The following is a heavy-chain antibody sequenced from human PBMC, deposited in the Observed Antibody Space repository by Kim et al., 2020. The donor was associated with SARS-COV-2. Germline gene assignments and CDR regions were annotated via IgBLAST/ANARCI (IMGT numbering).Heavy chain of an antibody. V-gene: IGHV4-31*03. CDR2: IYYSGST. D-gene: IGHD4-17*01. Sequence: SETLSLTCTVSGGSISSGGYYWSWIRQHPGKGLEWIGYIYYSGSTYYNPSLKSRVTISVDTSKNQFSLKLSSVTAADTAVYYCARVTTVVTFSYYFDYWGQGTLVTVSS. CDR3: ARVTTVVTFSYYFDY. J-gene: IGHJ4*02. CDR1: GGSISSGGYY.